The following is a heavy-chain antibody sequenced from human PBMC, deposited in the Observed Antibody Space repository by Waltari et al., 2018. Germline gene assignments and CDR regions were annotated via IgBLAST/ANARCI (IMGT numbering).Heavy chain of an antibody. V-gene: IGHV3-23*04. CDR3: AKDRGDYGTNWLDP. CDR1: EFTFSRHS. D-gene: IGHD4-17*01. Sequence: EVQLVESGGGLVQPGGSLRLSCAASEFTFSRHSMTWVRQAPGKGLEWVSSISAGGDTTYYAASVKGRFTISRDNSQNTLYLQMNSLRAEDTAVYYCAKDRGDYGTNWLDPWGQGTLVTVSS. J-gene: IGHJ5*02. CDR2: ISAGGDTT.